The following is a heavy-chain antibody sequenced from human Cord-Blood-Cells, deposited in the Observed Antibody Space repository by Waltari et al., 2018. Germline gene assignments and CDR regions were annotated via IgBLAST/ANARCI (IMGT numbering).Heavy chain of an antibody. CDR1: GFTFSSYG. D-gene: IGHD3-16*01. V-gene: IGHV3-30*18. J-gene: IGHJ4*02. Sequence: QVQLVESGGGVVQPGRSLRLSCAASGFTFSSYGMHWVRQAPGKGLEWVAVISYDGSNKYYADSVKGRFTISRDNSKNTLYLQMNSLRAEDTAVYYCAKDHRGDFDYWGQGTLVTVSS. CDR2: ISYDGSNK. CDR3: AKDHRGDFDY.